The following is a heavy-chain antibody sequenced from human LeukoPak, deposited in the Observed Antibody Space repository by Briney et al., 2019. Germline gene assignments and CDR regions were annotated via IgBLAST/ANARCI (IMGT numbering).Heavy chain of an antibody. J-gene: IGHJ4*02. D-gene: IGHD3-10*01. V-gene: IGHV3-21*01. Sequence: GGSLRLSCAASGFTFSSYGMSWVRQAPGKGLEGVSSISSRSTYIYHADSVKGRFTISRDNAKNSLYLQMNSLRAEDTAVYYCARDGNYYGSGSYYNVWGQGTLVTVSS. CDR3: ARDGNYYGSGSYYNV. CDR2: ISSRSTYI. CDR1: GFTFSSYG.